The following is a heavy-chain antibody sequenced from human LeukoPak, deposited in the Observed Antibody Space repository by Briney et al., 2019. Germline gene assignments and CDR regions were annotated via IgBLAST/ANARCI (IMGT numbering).Heavy chain of an antibody. V-gene: IGHV3-21*01. CDR2: ISSSSSYI. D-gene: IGHD5-18*01. Sequence: PGGSLRLSCAASGFTLSSYSMNGVRQAPGKGLEWVSSISSSSSYIYYADSVKGRFTISRDNAKNSLYLQMNSLRAEDTAVYYCVREAAMVTFDYWGQGTLVTVSS. CDR1: GFTLSSYS. J-gene: IGHJ4*02. CDR3: VREAAMVTFDY.